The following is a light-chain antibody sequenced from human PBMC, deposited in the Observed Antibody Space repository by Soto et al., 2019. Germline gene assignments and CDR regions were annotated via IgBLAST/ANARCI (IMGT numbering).Light chain of an antibody. Sequence: QSALTQPASVSGSPGQSITISCTGTSSDFVAYNYVSWYQQHPGKAPKLTIYEVSHRPSGVSNRFSGSMSGNTASLTISGLQPDDEAVYFCSSDVSFYTLGVFGGGTKLTVL. CDR3: SSDVSFYTLGV. V-gene: IGLV2-14*01. CDR2: EVS. CDR1: SSDFVAYNY. J-gene: IGLJ3*02.